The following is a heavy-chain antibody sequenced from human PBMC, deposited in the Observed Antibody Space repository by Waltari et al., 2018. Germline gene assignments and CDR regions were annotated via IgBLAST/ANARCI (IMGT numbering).Heavy chain of an antibody. D-gene: IGHD1-7*01. J-gene: IGHJ4*02. Sequence: EEQLVESGGGLVKPGGSLRLSWAASGFTLSSYAMSCDRQAPGMGLAWVSVIYSGGSTYYADSVKRRFTISRDNSKNTLYLQMNSLRAADTAVYSCAKDQGITGTTSFDYWGQGTLVTVSS. V-gene: IGHV3-23*03. CDR2: IYSGGST. CDR1: GFTLSSYA. CDR3: AKDQGITGTTSFDY.